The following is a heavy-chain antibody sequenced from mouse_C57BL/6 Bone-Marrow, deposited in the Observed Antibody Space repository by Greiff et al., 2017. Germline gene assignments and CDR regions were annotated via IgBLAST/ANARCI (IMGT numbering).Heavy chain of an antibody. V-gene: IGHV1-5*01. CDR2: IYPGNSDT. Sequence: VQLQQSGTVLARPGASVKMSCKTSGYTFTSYWMHWVNQRPGQGLEWIGAIYPGNSDTSYNQKFKGKAKLTAVTSASTAYMELSSLTNEDSAVYYCTRFQVRYYYGSSYWYFDVWGTGTTVTVSS. CDR3: TRFQVRYYYGSSYWYFDV. D-gene: IGHD1-1*01. CDR1: GYTFTSYW. J-gene: IGHJ1*03.